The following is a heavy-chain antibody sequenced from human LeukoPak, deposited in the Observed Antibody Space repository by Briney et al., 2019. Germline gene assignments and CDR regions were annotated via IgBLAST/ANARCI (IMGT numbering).Heavy chain of an antibody. Sequence: PSETLSLTCAVYGGSFSNYYWSWIRQPPGKGLEWIGEIKDSGTINYNPSLMSRVTISVDKSKNQFSLKLSSVTAADTAVYYCARRWNYGRNYYIDVWGKGATVSVSS. V-gene: IGHV4-34*01. D-gene: IGHD1-7*01. J-gene: IGHJ6*03. CDR1: GGSFSNYY. CDR2: IKDSGTI. CDR3: ARRWNYGRNYYIDV.